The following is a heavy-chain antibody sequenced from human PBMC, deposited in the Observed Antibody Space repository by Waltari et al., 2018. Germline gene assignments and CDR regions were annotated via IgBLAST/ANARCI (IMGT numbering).Heavy chain of an antibody. CDR2: ISYDGSTN. D-gene: IGHD3-22*01. Sequence: VQLVESGGGVVQPGWSLSLSCAASGFTFSSYGRHWVRKAPGKGLQWVAVISYDGSTNDYADSVKGRFTISRDNSKNTLYLQMNSLRAEDTAVYYCAKDYYYDSSGYYSGSDYWGQGTLVTVSS. J-gene: IGHJ4*02. CDR1: GFTFSSYG. CDR3: AKDYYYDSSGYYSGSDY. V-gene: IGHV3-30*18.